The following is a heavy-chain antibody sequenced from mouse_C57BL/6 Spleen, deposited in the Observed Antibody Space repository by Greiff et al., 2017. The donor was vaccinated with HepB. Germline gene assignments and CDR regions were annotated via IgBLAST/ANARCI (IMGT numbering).Heavy chain of an antibody. Sequence: VQLQQSGTELVKPGASVKLSCKASGYTFTSYWMHWVKQRPGQGLEWIGNINPSNGGTNYNEKFKSKATLTVDKSSSTAYMQLSSLTSEDSAVYYCATVVASPYYAMDYWGQGTSVTVSS. CDR3: ATVVASPYYAMDY. J-gene: IGHJ4*01. CDR2: INPSNGGT. D-gene: IGHD1-1*01. V-gene: IGHV1-53*01. CDR1: GYTFTSYW.